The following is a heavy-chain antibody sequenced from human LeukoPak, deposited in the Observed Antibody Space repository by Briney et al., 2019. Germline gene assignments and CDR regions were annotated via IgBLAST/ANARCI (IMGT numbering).Heavy chain of an antibody. CDR2: ISSSGSII. CDR1: GFTFSSYE. D-gene: IGHD3-22*01. CDR3: ARELPAYGGYDGSGYLDY. J-gene: IGHJ4*02. V-gene: IGHV3-48*03. Sequence: PGGSLRLSCAASGFTFSSYEMNWVRQAPGKGLEWVSYISSSGSIIYYVDSVKGRFTISRDNAKNSLYLQMNSLRAEDTAVYYCARELPAYGGYDGSGYLDYWAREPWSPSPQ.